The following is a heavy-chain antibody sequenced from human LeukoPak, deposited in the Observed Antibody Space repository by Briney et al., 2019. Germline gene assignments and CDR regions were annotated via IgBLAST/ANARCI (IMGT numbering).Heavy chain of an antibody. V-gene: IGHV4-59*01. J-gene: IGHJ3*02. CDR1: GGSISSYY. CDR2: IYYSGST. CDR3: ARGSGSYSNAFDI. D-gene: IGHD1-26*01. Sequence: SETLSLTCTVSGGSISSYYWSWIRQPPGKGLEWIGYIYYSGSTNYNPSLKSRVTISVDTSKNHFSLKLSSVTAADTAVYYCARGSGSYSNAFDIWGQGTMVTVSS.